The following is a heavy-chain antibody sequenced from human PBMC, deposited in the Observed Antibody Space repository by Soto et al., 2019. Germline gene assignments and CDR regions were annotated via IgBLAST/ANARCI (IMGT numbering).Heavy chain of an antibody. CDR3: AIVPDDMTPVTPGYFDY. CDR1: GFTFSSYA. J-gene: IGHJ4*02. V-gene: IGHV3-23*01. D-gene: IGHD4-4*01. Sequence: PGGSLRLSCAASGFTFSSYAMSWVRQAPGKGLEWVSAISGSGGSTYYADSVKGRFTISRDNSKNTLYLQMNSLRAEDTAVYYCAIVPDDMTPVTPGYFDYWGQGALVTVSS. CDR2: ISGSGGST.